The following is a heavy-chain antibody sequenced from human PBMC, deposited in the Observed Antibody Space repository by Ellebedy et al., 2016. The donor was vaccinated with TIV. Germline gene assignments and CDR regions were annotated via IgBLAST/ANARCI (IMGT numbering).Heavy chain of an antibody. V-gene: IGHV1-8*01. CDR3: ARKGAAAPPHYMDV. Sequence: ASVKVSCXASGYTFTSYDINWVRQATGQGLEWMGWMNPNSGNTGYAQKFQGRLTMTRNTSISTAYMELSSLRSEDTAVYYCARKGAAAPPHYMDVWGKGTTVTVSS. D-gene: IGHD6-13*01. CDR2: MNPNSGNT. CDR1: GYTFTSYD. J-gene: IGHJ6*03.